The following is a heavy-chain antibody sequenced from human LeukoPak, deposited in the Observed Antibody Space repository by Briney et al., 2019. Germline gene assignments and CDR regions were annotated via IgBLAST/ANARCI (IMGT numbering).Heavy chain of an antibody. J-gene: IGHJ3*01. V-gene: IGHV3-23*01. CDR3: AKRGLRRGSGIGAFDV. D-gene: IGHD3-10*01. CDR1: GFTFSTYS. Sequence: PGGSLRLSCAASGFTFSTYSMNWVRQAPGKGLEWVSIISDSGSTTYYADSVKGRFTISRDNSNKMLYLQMNSLRAEDTAVYYCAKRGLRRGSGIGAFDVWGQGTMVTVST. CDR2: ISDSGSTT.